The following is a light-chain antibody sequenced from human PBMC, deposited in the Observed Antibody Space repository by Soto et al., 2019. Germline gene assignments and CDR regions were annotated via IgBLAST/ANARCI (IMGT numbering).Light chain of an antibody. V-gene: IGKV1-5*03. CDR2: ETS. Sequence: DIQMTQSPSTLSASVGDRVTITCRASQSFSTWLAWYQQKPGKAPNLLIYETSILESGVPSRFSGSGSGKEFTLTISSLQPDDFANYYCQQYNSNPLTFGGGTKVEIK. J-gene: IGKJ4*01. CDR1: QSFSTW. CDR3: QQYNSNPLT.